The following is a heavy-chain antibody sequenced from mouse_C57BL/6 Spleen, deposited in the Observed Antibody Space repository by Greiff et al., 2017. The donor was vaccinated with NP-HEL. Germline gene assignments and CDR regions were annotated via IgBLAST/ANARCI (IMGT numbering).Heavy chain of an antibody. CDR2: FNPSSGYI. J-gene: IGHJ3*01. D-gene: IGHD4-1*01. CDR3: AGDGTGVFAY. CDR1: GYTFTSYT. V-gene: IGHV1-4*01. Sequence: QVQLKQSGAELARPGASVKLSCKASGYTFTSYTMHWVKQRPGQGLEWIGYFNPSSGYIKYNQQFKDKATLTADKSSSTANMQLSRLTSEDSSVYYGAGDGTGVFAYWGKGTLVTVSA.